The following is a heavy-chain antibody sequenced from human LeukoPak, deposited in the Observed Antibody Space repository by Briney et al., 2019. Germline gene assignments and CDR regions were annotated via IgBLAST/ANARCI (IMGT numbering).Heavy chain of an antibody. CDR1: GGSISSGGYY. D-gene: IGHD3-10*01. CDR3: XXXXXYGSGSYMAFDI. V-gene: IGHV4-31*03. Sequence: PSETLSLTCTVSGGSISSGGYYWSWIRQHPGKGLEWIGYIYYSGSTYYNPSLKSRVTISVDTSKNQFSLKLSSVTAADTAVYXXXXXXXYGSGSYMAFDIWGQGTMVTVSS. CDR2: IYYSGST. J-gene: IGHJ3*02.